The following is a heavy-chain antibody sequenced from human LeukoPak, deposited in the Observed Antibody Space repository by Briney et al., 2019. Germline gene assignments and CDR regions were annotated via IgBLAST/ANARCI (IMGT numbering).Heavy chain of an antibody. V-gene: IGHV3-23*01. CDR3: ATFLAVIAARDSLYFQH. CDR1: GFTVSSNY. D-gene: IGHD6-6*01. J-gene: IGHJ1*01. Sequence: GGSLRLSCAASGFTVSSNYMSWVRQAPGKGLEWVSGVSGSGGVTYYADSVKGRFTISRDNSKNTLHLQMNSLRAEDTAVYYCATFLAVIAARDSLYFQHWGQGTLVSVSS. CDR2: VSGSGGVT.